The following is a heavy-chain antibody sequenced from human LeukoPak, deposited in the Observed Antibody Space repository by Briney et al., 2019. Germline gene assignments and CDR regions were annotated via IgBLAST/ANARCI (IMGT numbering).Heavy chain of an antibody. J-gene: IGHJ4*02. CDR1: GFTFSSYG. CDR2: IKQDGSEK. V-gene: IGHV3-7*01. CDR3: ARVSGDYGDYMGY. Sequence: GGSLRLSCAASGFTFSSYGMHWVRQAPGKGLEWVANIKQDGSEKYYVDSVKGRFTISRDNAKNSLYLQMNSLRAEDTAVYYCARVSGDYGDYMGYWGQGTLVTVSS. D-gene: IGHD4-17*01.